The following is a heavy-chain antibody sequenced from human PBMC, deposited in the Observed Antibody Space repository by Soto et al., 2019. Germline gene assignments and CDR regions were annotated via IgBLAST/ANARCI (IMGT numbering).Heavy chain of an antibody. D-gene: IGHD3-10*01. CDR2: IDGSGGTT. J-gene: IGHJ5*02. CDR1: GFTFSSTD. Sequence: GGSLRLSCAVSGFTFSSTDMTWVRQAPGKGLEWVSTIDGSGGTTYYADSVKGRFTISRDNSINTVFLQMNSLRADDTALYFCAKNSGWFNTWGQGALVTVSS. V-gene: IGHV3-23*01. CDR3: AKNSGWFNT.